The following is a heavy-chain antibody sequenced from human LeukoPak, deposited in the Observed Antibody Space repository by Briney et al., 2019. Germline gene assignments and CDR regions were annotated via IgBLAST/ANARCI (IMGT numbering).Heavy chain of an antibody. Sequence: GGSLRLSCAASGFTFSSYAMSWVRQAPGKGLEWVSAISGRGGSTYYADSVKGRFTISRDNSKNTLYLQMNSLRAEDTAVYYCARDFDHYYDSSGSINWFDPWGQGTLVTVSS. D-gene: IGHD3-22*01. CDR2: ISGRGGST. CDR1: GFTFSSYA. V-gene: IGHV3-23*01. CDR3: ARDFDHYYDSSGSINWFDP. J-gene: IGHJ5*02.